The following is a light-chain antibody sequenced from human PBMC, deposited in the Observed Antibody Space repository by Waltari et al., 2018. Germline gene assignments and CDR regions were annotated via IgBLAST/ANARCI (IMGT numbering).Light chain of an antibody. CDR1: SSNIGGTT. J-gene: IGLJ1*01. Sequence: QSVLTQPTSASGTPGQRVTIPCSGSSSNIGGTTVNWYQQLPVRAPKLLIYGNNQRPSGVPDLFSGSKSGTSASLVISGLQSEDEADYYCATWDDSLSGFYVFGAGTRVTVL. V-gene: IGLV1-44*01. CDR3: ATWDDSLSGFYV. CDR2: GNN.